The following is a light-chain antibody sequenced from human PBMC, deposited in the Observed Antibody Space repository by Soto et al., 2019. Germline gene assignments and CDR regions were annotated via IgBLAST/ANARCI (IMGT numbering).Light chain of an antibody. V-gene: IGLV6-57*01. Sequence: NFMLTQPHSVSEPPGKTETISCPRSSGNIVSNYVQWYQQRPGSSPTTVIYEDDDRPSGVPDRFSASIDTSSNSASLTISGLKTEDEADYYCQSYDADILIFGGGTKLTVL. J-gene: IGLJ2*01. CDR2: EDD. CDR1: SGNIVSNY. CDR3: QSYDADILI.